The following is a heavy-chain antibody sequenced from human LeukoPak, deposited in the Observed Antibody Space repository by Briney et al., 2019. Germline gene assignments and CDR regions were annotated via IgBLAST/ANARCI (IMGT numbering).Heavy chain of an antibody. D-gene: IGHD6-13*01. V-gene: IGHV3-23*01. Sequence: PGGSLRLSCAASGFTFSSYAMSWVRQAPGKGLEWVSAISGSGGSTYYANSVKGRFTISRDNSKNTLYLQMNSLRAEDTAVYYCAKGVDPFSSSWFDYWGQGTLVTVSS. CDR1: GFTFSSYA. CDR3: AKGVDPFSSSWFDY. J-gene: IGHJ4*02. CDR2: ISGSGGST.